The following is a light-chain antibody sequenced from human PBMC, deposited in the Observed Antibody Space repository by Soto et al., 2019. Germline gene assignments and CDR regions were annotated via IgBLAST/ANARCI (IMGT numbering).Light chain of an antibody. J-gene: IGLJ1*01. CDR2: EVV. CDR1: KNDIGVYDF. CDR3: KSYAGSNTYV. Sequence: QSVLTQPPSVSAAPGQKVTISCTGTKNDIGVYDFVSWYQHHPGKAPRLIIYEVVRRPSGVPDRFSGSKSGNTASLTVSGLQAADEADYFCKSYAGSNTYVFGSGTKV. V-gene: IGLV2-8*01.